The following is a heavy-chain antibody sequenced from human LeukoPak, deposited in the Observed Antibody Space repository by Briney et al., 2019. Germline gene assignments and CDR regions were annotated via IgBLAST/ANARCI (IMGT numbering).Heavy chain of an antibody. D-gene: IGHD3-22*01. J-gene: IGHJ4*02. CDR3: ARRRYYYDSSGYYTAYYFDY. CDR2: INPSGGST. CDR1: GYTFTSYY. V-gene: IGHV1-46*01. Sequence: EASVKVPCEASGYTFTSYYMHWVRQAPGQGLEWMGIINPSGGSTSYAQKFQGRVTMTRDTSTSTVYMELSSLRSEDTAVYYCARRRYYYDSSGYYTAYYFDYWGQGTLVTVSS.